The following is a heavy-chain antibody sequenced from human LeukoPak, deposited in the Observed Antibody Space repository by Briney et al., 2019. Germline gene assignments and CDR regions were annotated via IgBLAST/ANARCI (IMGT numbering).Heavy chain of an antibody. CDR3: AKDMSSRSSSWYGYYYYYGMDV. J-gene: IGHJ6*02. CDR1: GFTFDDYA. CDR2: ISWNSGSI. Sequence: PGRSLRLSCAASGFTFDDYAMHWVRQAPGKGLEWVSGISWNSGSIGYADSVKGRFTISRDNAKNSLYLQMNSLRAEDTALYYCAKDMSSRSSSWYGYYYYYGMDVWGQGTTVTVSS. D-gene: IGHD6-13*01. V-gene: IGHV3-9*01.